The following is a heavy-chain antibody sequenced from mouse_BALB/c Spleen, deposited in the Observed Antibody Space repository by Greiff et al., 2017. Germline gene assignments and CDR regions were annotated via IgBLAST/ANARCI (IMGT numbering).Heavy chain of an antibody. J-gene: IGHJ4*01. D-gene: IGHD1-1*01. V-gene: IGHV7-3*02. Sequence: EVMLVESGGGLVQPGGSLRLSCATSGFTFTDYYMSWVRQPPGKALEWLGFIRNKANGYTTEYSASVKGRFTISRDNSQSILYLQMNTLRAEDSATYYCARDGGTVYAMDYWGQGTSVTVSS. CDR2: IRNKANGYTT. CDR3: ARDGGTVYAMDY. CDR1: GFTFTDYY.